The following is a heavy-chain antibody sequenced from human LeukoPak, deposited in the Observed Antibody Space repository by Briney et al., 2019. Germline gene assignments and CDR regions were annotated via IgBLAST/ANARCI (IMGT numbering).Heavy chain of an antibody. CDR3: ARDGIYDAISDY. J-gene: IGHJ4*02. Sequence: GGSLRLSCAASGFTFSSYEMNWVRQAPGKGLEWVSYISSSGSTIYYADSVKGRFTISRDNAKNSLYLQMNSLRAEDTAVYYCARDGIYDAISDYWGQGTLVTVSS. CDR2: ISSSGSTI. D-gene: IGHD3-3*01. V-gene: IGHV3-48*03. CDR1: GFTFSSYE.